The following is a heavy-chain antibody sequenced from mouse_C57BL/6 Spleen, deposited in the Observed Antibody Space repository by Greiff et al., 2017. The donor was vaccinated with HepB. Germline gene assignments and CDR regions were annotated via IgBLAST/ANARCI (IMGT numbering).Heavy chain of an antibody. CDR3: ARSDSNYDYFDY. J-gene: IGHJ2*01. CDR1: GYTFTDYN. D-gene: IGHD2-5*01. V-gene: IGHV1-18*01. CDR2: INPNNGGT. Sequence: VQLQQSGPELVKPGASVKIPCKASGYTFTDYNMDWVKQSHGKSLEWIGDINPNNGGTIYNQKFKGKATLTVDKSSSTAYMELRSLTSEDTAVYYCARSDSNYDYFDYWGQGTTLTVSS.